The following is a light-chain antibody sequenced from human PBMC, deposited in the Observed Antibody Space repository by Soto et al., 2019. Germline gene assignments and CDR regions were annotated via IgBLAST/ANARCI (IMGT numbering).Light chain of an antibody. V-gene: IGKV1-39*01. CDR2: FAS. Sequence: DIQMTQSPSSLYASVGDTVTLTCRASRSINFYLSWFQVKPGRAPNLLIYFASSLQAGVPARFSGAGSQTDCTLTISVRQPEDFASYFFLQTDSVPYTFGQGT. CDR3: LQTDSVPYT. J-gene: IGKJ2*01. CDR1: RSINFY.